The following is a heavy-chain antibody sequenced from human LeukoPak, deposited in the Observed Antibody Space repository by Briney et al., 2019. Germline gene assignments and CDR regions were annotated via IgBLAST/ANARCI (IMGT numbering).Heavy chain of an antibody. D-gene: IGHD3-10*01. CDR1: GYTFTSYD. J-gene: IGHJ5*02. CDR2: MNPNSGNT. Sequence: SSVKVSCKASGYTFTSYDINWVRQATGQGLEWMGWMNPNSGNTGYAQKFQGRVTMTRNTSISTAYMELSSLRSEDTAVYYCARRIVVGGVGNWFDPWGQGTLVTVSS. V-gene: IGHV1-8*01. CDR3: ARRIVVGGVGNWFDP.